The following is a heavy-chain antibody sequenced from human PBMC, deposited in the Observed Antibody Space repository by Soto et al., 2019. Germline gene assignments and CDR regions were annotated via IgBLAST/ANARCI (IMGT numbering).Heavy chain of an antibody. CDR3: AKDLRTTISDYGMDV. CDR1: GFTFGSHG. J-gene: IGHJ6*02. V-gene: IGHV3-30*18. CDR2: ISYDETNE. Sequence: GESLRLSCVASGFTFGSHGMHWVRQAPGKGLEWVAVISYDETNERYVDSVKGRFTISRDNSKSILYLQMNRLRPEDTAVYKCAKDLRTTISDYGMDVWGQGTTVTVSS.